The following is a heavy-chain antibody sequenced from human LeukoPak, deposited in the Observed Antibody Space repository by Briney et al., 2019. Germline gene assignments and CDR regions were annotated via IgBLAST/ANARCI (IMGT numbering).Heavy chain of an antibody. V-gene: IGHV4-59*01. CDR2: LYYSGST. J-gene: IGHJ3*02. CDR3: ARDLMTTLGPTHAFDI. CDR1: GGTISSYY. D-gene: IGHD4-17*01. Sequence: SETLSLTCTVSGGTISSYYWSWIRQPPGKGLEWIGDLYYSGSTNYNPTLKSRVTISVDTSKNQFSLKLSSVTAADTAVYYCARDLMTTLGPTHAFDIWGQGTMVTVSS.